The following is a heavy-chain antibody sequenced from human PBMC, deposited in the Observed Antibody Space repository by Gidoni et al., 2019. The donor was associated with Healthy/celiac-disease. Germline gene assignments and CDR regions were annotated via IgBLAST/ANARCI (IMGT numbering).Heavy chain of an antibody. CDR2: INHSGST. V-gene: IGHV4-34*01. CDR1: GGSFSGYY. D-gene: IGHD6-19*01. Sequence: QVQLQQWGAGLLKPSETLSLTCAVYGGSFSGYYWSWIRQPPGKGLEWIGEINHSGSTNYNPSLKSRVTISVDTSKNQFSLKLSSVTAADTAVYYCARRSPRLGIAVAGEPLDYWGQGTLVTVSS. CDR3: ARRSPRLGIAVAGEPLDY. J-gene: IGHJ4*02.